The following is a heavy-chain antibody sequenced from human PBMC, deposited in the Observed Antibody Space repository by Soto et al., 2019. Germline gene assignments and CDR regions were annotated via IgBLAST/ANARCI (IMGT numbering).Heavy chain of an antibody. CDR2: IIPISDTT. J-gene: IGHJ6*02. CDR3: ARSQGSLTSLEISYYYYYGMDV. D-gene: IGHD2-2*01. V-gene: IGHV1-69*01. Sequence: QVQLVQSGAEVKKPGSSVKVSCKASVGTFSSYAISWVLQAPGQGLEWMGGIIPISDTTNYAQKFQGRVTIPADESTRPAYMELSSLRSEDTAVYYCARSQGSLTSLEISYYYYYGMDVWGQGTTVTVSS. CDR1: VGTFSSYA.